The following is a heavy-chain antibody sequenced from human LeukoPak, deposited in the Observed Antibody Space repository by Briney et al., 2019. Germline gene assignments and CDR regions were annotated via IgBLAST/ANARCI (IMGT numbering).Heavy chain of an antibody. Sequence: GGSLRLSCAASGFTFSSYAMSWVRQAPGKGLEWVSAISGSGGSTYYADSVKGRFTISRDNAKNSLYLQMNSLRAEDTAVYYCARVRGYYYYMDVWGKGTTVTVSS. V-gene: IGHV3-23*01. CDR2: ISGSGGST. CDR3: ARVRGYYYYMDV. J-gene: IGHJ6*03. CDR1: GFTFSSYA.